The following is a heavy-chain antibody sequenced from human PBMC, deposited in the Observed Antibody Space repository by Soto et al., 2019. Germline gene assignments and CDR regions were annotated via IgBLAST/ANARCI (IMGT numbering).Heavy chain of an antibody. CDR1: GGSFSDYY. V-gene: IGHV4-34*01. CDR3: ARGYGPIDY. D-gene: IGHD3-10*01. CDR2: INHSGST. Sequence: SSETLSLTCAVYGGSFSDYYWNWVRQPPGKGLEWIGKINHSGSTNYNPSLKSRVTISVDTSKNQFSLKLSSVTAADAAVYYCARGYGPIDYWGQGTLVTVS. J-gene: IGHJ4*02.